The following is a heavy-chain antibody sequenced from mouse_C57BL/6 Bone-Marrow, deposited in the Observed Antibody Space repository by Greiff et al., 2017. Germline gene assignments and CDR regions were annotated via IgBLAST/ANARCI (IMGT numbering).Heavy chain of an antibody. V-gene: IGHV14-4*01. CDR2: IDPKNGDT. CDR1: GFNIKDDY. J-gene: IGHJ3*01. CDR3: ALIYYDYGPAWVAY. D-gene: IGHD2-4*01. Sequence: EVKLMESGAELVRPGASVKLSCTASGFNIKDDYMHWVKQRPEQGLEWIGWIDPKNGDTEYASKVPGKATITADTSSNTAYLQLSILTSEDTAVYYCALIYYDYGPAWVAYWGQGTLVTVSA.